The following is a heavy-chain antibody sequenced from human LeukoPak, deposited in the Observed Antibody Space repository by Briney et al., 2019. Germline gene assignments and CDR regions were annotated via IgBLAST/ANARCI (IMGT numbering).Heavy chain of an antibody. J-gene: IGHJ4*02. CDR2: IFPSGST. Sequence: SETLSLTCAVSGGSISSSNWWSWVRQPPGQGLEWIGEIFPSGSTNYNPSLKSRVTISIDKSKNQFSLKLSSVTAADTAVYYCARDYYGSGNYLDCWGQGTLVTVSS. D-gene: IGHD3-10*01. V-gene: IGHV4-4*02. CDR1: GGSISSSNW. CDR3: ARDYYGSGNYLDC.